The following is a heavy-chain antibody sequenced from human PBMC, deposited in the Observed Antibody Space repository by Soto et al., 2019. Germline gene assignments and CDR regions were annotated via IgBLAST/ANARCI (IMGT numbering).Heavy chain of an antibody. V-gene: IGHV4-59*01. CDR1: GGSISSYY. J-gene: IGHJ4*02. CDR2: IYYSGST. Sequence: PSETLSLTCTVSGGSISSYYWSWIRQPPGKGLEWIGYIYYSGSTDYDPSLKSRVTISVDTSKNQFSLKLSSVTAADTAVYYCARSGALDYWGQGTLVTVS. CDR3: ARSGALDY.